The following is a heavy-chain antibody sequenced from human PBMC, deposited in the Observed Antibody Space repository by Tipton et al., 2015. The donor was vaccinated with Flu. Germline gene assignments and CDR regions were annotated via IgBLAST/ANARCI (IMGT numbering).Heavy chain of an antibody. CDR1: GFTVSNNY. D-gene: IGHD4-23*01. Sequence: SLRLSCAASGFTVSNNYMSWVRQAPGKGLEWVSVSYSGGSTYYADSVKGRFTISRDTSENTLYLQVNSLRAEDTAVYYCARVGPRVGKGWYFDPWGRGPLVTVSS. CDR2: SYSGGST. V-gene: IGHV3-53*01. J-gene: IGHJ2*01. CDR3: ARVGPRVGKGWYFDP.